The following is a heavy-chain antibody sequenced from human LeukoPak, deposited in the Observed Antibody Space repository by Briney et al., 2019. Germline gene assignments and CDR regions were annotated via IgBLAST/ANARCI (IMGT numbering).Heavy chain of an antibody. Sequence: GGSLRLSCAASGFTFHDYGMSWVRQTPGKGLEGVSGINWNGDSTGYADSVKGRFTSSRDNAKNSLHLQMNSRRIEDTAVYYCARAAEGGSGSYLACLDYWGQGTLVTVSS. J-gene: IGHJ4*02. CDR1: GFTFHDYG. V-gene: IGHV3-20*04. D-gene: IGHD3-10*01. CDR3: ARAAEGGSGSYLACLDY. CDR2: INWNGDST.